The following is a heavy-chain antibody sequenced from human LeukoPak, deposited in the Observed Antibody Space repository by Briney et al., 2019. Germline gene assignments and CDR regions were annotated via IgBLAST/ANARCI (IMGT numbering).Heavy chain of an antibody. CDR1: GGSISSSNW. D-gene: IGHD3-10*01. CDR3: ASLVSPPYNWFDP. V-gene: IGHV4-4*02. Sequence: SETLSLTCAVSGGSISSSNWWSWVRQPPGKGLEWIGEIYHSGSTNYNPSLKSRVTISVDTSKNQFSLKLSSVTAADTAVYYCASLVSPPYNWFDPWGQGTLVTVSS. J-gene: IGHJ5*02. CDR2: IYHSGST.